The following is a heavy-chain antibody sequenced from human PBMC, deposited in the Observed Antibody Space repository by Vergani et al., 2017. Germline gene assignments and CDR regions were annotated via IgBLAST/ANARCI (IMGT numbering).Heavy chain of an antibody. CDR3: ARDRGGRGSSYYYGMDV. V-gene: IGHV3-7*01. Sequence: EVQLVESGGGLVQPGGSLRLSCAASGFTFSSYWMSWVRQAPGKGLEWVANIKQDGSDKFYVDSVKGRFTVSRDNAKNSLYLQMNSLRAEDTVVYYCARDRGGRGSSYYYGMDVWGQGTTVTVSS. CDR1: GFTFSSYW. CDR2: IKQDGSDK. D-gene: IGHD2-15*01. J-gene: IGHJ6*02.